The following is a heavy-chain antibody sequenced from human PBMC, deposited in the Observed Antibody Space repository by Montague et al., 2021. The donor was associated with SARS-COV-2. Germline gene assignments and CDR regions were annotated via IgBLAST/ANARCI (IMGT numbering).Heavy chain of an antibody. CDR3: ARPRSGSYYSGMDV. CDR1: GFTFSSYA. Sequence: SLRLSCAASGFTFSSYAMHWVRQAPGKGLEWVAVISYDGSNKYYADSVKGRFTISRVNSKNTLYLQMNSLRAEDTAVYYCARPRSGSYYSGMDVWGQGTTVTVSS. J-gene: IGHJ6*02. D-gene: IGHD1-26*01. V-gene: IGHV3-30-3*01. CDR2: ISYDGSNK.